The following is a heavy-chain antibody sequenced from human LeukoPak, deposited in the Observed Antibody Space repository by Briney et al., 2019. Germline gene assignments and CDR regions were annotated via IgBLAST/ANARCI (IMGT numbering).Heavy chain of an antibody. CDR1: GFTFSSYA. D-gene: IGHD4-23*01. J-gene: IGHJ4*02. CDR3: GSRWFD. CDR2: ISYDGSNK. Sequence: GGSLRLSCAASGFTFSSYAMHWVRQAPGKGLEWVAVISYDGSNKYYADSVKGRFTTSRDNSKNTLYLQMNSLRAEDTAVYYCGSRWFDWGQGTLVTVSS. V-gene: IGHV3-30*04.